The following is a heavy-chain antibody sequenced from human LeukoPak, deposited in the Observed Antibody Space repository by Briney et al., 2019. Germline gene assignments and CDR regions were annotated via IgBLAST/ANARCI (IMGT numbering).Heavy chain of an antibody. D-gene: IGHD6-13*01. CDR3: ARGGVAAAGPGAFDI. J-gene: IGHJ3*02. V-gene: IGHV3-30*03. Sequence: GGSLRLSCAASGFTFSSYGMHWVRQAPGKGLEWVAVISYDGSNKNYADSVKGRFTISRDNSQNTLYLQMNSLRAEDTAVYYCARGGVAAAGPGAFDIWGQGTMVTVSS. CDR1: GFTFSSYG. CDR2: ISYDGSNK.